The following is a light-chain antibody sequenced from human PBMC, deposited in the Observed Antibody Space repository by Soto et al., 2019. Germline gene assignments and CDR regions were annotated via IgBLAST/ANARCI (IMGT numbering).Light chain of an antibody. Sequence: DIQMTQSPSSLSASVGDRVTITCRASQSISTYLHWYQQKPGKAPNLLIYAASTLQSGVPSTFSGSGSRTDFTLTNSSLQPEDFATYFCQHGYSTPLTFGGGTKVDIK. CDR1: QSISTY. J-gene: IGKJ4*01. CDR2: AAS. CDR3: QHGYSTPLT. V-gene: IGKV1-39*01.